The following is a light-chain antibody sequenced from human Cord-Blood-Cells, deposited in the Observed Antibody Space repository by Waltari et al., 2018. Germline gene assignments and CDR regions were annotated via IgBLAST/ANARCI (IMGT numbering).Light chain of an antibody. CDR1: QSVLYSSNNKNY. V-gene: IGKV4-1*01. Sequence: DIVMTQSPDSLAVSLGERATINCKSSQSVLYSSNNKNYLAWYQQKPGQPPKLLIYWASTRESGVPDRFSGSGSETDFTLTISSLQAEDVAVYYCQQYYSTPPTFGQGTKEEIK. J-gene: IGKJ1*01. CDR2: WAS. CDR3: QQYYSTPPT.